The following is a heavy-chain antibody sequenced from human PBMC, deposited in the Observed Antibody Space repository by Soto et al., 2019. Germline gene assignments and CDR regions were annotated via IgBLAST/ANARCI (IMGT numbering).Heavy chain of an antibody. J-gene: IGHJ6*02. V-gene: IGHV3-53*01. D-gene: IGHD3-3*01. CDR1: VFSVSYNY. Sequence: GGSLRLSCEASVFSVSYNYMTWVRQSPGKGLEWVSVIDTAGRTNYAESVKGRFTISRDNAKNTLHLQMNSLRAEDTAVYYCARGATYYDFWSGYYTSYTYYGMDVWGQGTTVTVSS. CDR3: ARGATYYDFWSGYYTSYTYYGMDV. CDR2: IDTAGRT.